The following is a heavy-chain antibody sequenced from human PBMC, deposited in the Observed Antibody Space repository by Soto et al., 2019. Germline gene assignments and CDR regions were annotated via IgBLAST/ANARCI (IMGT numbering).Heavy chain of an antibody. CDR1: GAALSRYC. J-gene: IGHJ4*02. CDR2: IIPILGIA. Sequence: SGKVCCKASGAALSRYCSGWVRQAPGQGLEWMGRIIPILGIANYAQKFQGRVTITADKSTSTAYMELSSLRSEDTAVYYCEGEGTAKGVFDYWGQGTLVTVSS. V-gene: IGHV1-69*04. D-gene: IGHD5-18*01. CDR3: EGEGTAKGVFDY.